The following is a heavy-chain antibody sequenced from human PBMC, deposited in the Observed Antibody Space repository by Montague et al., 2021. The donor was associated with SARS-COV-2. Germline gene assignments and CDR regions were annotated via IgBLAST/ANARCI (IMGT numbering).Heavy chain of an antibody. V-gene: IGHV4-39*07. CDR3: ASSHCGGDCY. CDR1: PVSDGPIRSSTYS. Sequence: SETLSLTCTVSPVSDGPIRSSTYSWGWIRQSPGKGLEWIGSIDYSGNTDYNPSLKSRVAISIDTSKDQFSLELSSVTAADTAVYYRASSHCGGDCYSGQGTLVTVSS. CDR2: IDYSGNT. J-gene: IGHJ4*02. D-gene: IGHD2-21*02.